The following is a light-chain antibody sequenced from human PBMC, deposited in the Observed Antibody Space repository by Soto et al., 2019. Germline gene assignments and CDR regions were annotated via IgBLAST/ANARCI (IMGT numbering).Light chain of an antibody. Sequence: DIQMTQSPSSLSASVGDRVTITCRASQSISTWLAWYQQKPGKAPKSLIYATSNLQSGVPSRFSGSGFGTEFTLTISSLQPEDFAVYYCQQRKNWQVTFGQGTRLEIK. CDR2: ATS. J-gene: IGKJ5*01. V-gene: IGKV1D-16*01. CDR3: QQRKNWQVT. CDR1: QSISTW.